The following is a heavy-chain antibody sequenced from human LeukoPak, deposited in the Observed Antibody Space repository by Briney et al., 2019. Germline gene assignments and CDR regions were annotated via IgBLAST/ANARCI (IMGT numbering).Heavy chain of an antibody. D-gene: IGHD3-3*01. Sequence: GSTNYNPSLKSRVTISVDTSKNQFSLKLSSVTAEDTAVYYCARAYTAFWSGYSGEYFDYWGQGTLVTVSS. CDR2: GST. J-gene: IGHJ4*02. V-gene: IGHV4-59*01. CDR3: ARAYTAFWSGYSGEYFDY.